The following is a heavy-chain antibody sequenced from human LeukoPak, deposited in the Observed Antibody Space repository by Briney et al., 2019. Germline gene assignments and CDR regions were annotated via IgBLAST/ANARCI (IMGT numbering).Heavy chain of an antibody. D-gene: IGHD4-17*01. J-gene: IGHJ6*02. CDR3: AITVTVYYYGMDV. Sequence: PGGSLRLSCAASGFTVSRNYISWGRQAPGEGLEWGSVIYSGGSTYYADSVKRRFTISRDTSKNTLYLQMNSLRAEDTAVYYCAITVTVYYYGMDVWGQGTTVTVSS. V-gene: IGHV3-66*01. CDR2: IYSGGST. CDR1: GFTVSRNY.